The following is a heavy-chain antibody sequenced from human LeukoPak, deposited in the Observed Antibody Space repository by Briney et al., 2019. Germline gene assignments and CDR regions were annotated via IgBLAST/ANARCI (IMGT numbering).Heavy chain of an antibody. CDR3: AKSQRYRYSGSYSDWFDP. Sequence: GGSLRLSCAASGFTFDDYAMHWVRQAPGKGLEWVSGISWNSGSIGYADSVKGRFTISRDNAKSSLYLQMNSLRAEDTALYYCAKSQRYRYSGSYSDWFDPWGQGTLVTVSS. CDR2: ISWNSGSI. D-gene: IGHD1-26*01. CDR1: GFTFDDYA. V-gene: IGHV3-9*01. J-gene: IGHJ5*02.